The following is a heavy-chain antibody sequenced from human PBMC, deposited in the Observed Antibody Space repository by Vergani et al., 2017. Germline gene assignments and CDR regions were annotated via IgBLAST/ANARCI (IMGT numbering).Heavy chain of an antibody. CDR3: ARGRSSSSSAVAYYYYMDV. J-gene: IGHJ6*03. CDR1: GVSIGSNSYY. Sequence: QLQLQESGPGLVKPSETLSLTCTVSGVSIGSNSYYWGWIRQPPGKGLEWIGTIYYTGTTYYNEAHKSRLTISVDTSKNQFSLNLTSVTAADTAVYYCARGRSSSSSAVAYYYYMDVWGKGTTVTVSS. D-gene: IGHD6-6*01. CDR2: IYYTGTT. V-gene: IGHV4-39*01.